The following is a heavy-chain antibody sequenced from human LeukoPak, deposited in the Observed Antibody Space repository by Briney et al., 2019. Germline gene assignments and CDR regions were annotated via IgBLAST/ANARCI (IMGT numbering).Heavy chain of an antibody. J-gene: IGHJ3*02. D-gene: IGHD3-22*01. CDR3: AKDYDSGPDAFDI. CDR2: ISWNSGSI. CDR1: GFTFDDYA. V-gene: IGHV3-9*01. Sequence: GGSLRLSCAASGFTFDDYAMHWVRQAPGKGLEWVSGISWNSGSIGYADSVKGRFTISRDNAKNSLYLQMNSLRAEDTALYYCAKDYDSGPDAFDIWGQGTMVTVSS.